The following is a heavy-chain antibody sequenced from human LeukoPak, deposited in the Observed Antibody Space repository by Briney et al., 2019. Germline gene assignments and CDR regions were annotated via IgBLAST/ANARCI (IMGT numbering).Heavy chain of an antibody. CDR2: IYPGDSDT. CDR1: GYRFTSYW. J-gene: IGHJ4*02. V-gene: IGHV5-51*01. Sequence: GESLKISCKGSGYRFTSYWIGWIRQMPGKGLEWMGIIYPGDSDTRYSPSFQGQVTISADKSISTAYLQWSSLKASDTAMYYCARPYFYDSSGYFYYWGQGTLVTVSS. CDR3: ARPYFYDSSGYFYY. D-gene: IGHD3-22*01.